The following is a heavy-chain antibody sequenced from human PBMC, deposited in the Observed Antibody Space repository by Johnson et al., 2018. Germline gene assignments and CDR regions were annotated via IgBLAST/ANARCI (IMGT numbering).Heavy chain of an antibody. V-gene: IGHV4-39*02. CDR1: GGSISSSSYY. J-gene: IGHJ6*02. CDR3: ASGSGYDYYYNYYSMDV. Sequence: QVQLQESGPGLVKXSETLSLXCLVSGGSISSSSYYWGWIRQPPGKGLEWIGSISYNGTTYYNPSLKSRVTISADTSKNHFSLKLNSVTAADTAVYYCASGSGYDYYYNYYSMDVWGQGTTVTVSS. D-gene: IGHD5-12*01. CDR2: ISYNGTT.